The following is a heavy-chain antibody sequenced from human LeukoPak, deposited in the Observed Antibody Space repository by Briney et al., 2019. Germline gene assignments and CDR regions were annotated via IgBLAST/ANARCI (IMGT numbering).Heavy chain of an antibody. Sequence: GGSLRLSCSASGFTFRTYGMHLVRQAPGTGPEYVSAISSNGGSTYYADSVKGRFTISRDNSKNTLYLQMSSLRAEDTAVYYCVKGKDYYYYGMDVWGQGTTVTVSS. CDR1: GFTFRTYG. V-gene: IGHV3-64D*09. D-gene: IGHD4-23*01. CDR2: ISSNGGST. J-gene: IGHJ6*02. CDR3: VKGKDYYYYGMDV.